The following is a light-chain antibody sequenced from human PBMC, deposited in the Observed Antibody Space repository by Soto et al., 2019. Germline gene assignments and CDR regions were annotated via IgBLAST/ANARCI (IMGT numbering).Light chain of an antibody. J-gene: IGLJ1*01. V-gene: IGLV2-8*01. CDR1: SSDVGGYNY. CDR3: SSHRSSGPIFV. Sequence: SALAQPPSASGSPGQSVTISCTGTSSDVGGYNYVSWYQQHPGKAPKLMIYEVSKRPSGVPNRFSGSKSGNTASLTISGLQAEDEADYYCSSHRSSGPIFVFGTGTKVTVL. CDR2: EVS.